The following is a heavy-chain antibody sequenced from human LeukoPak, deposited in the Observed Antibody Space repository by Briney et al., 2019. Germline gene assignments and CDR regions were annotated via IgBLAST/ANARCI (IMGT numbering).Heavy chain of an antibody. CDR2: ISQGASNK. J-gene: IGHJ3*02. V-gene: IGHV3-30*04. CDR1: GFIFNTYV. Sequence: GRSLRLSCAASGFIFNTYVMHWVRQAPGKGLEWVAGISQGASNKYYADSVKGRFTISRDNSENTVYLQLNSLRLEDTAVYFCAREADAFDIWGQGTMVTVSS. CDR3: AREADAFDI.